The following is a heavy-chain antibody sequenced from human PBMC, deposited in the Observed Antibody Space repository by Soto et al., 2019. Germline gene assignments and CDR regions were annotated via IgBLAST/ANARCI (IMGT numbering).Heavy chain of an antibody. Sequence: QVQLVQSGAEVKKPGASVKVSCKASGYTFTSYGISWVRQAPGQGLEWMGWISAYNVNTNYAQKLQGRVTMTTDTSTSTAYMELRSMISDDTAVYYCARDGDTYGGNTRLGYWGQGTLVTVSS. CDR2: ISAYNVNT. J-gene: IGHJ4*02. V-gene: IGHV1-18*01. D-gene: IGHD4-17*01. CDR3: ARDGDTYGGNTRLGY. CDR1: GYTFTSYG.